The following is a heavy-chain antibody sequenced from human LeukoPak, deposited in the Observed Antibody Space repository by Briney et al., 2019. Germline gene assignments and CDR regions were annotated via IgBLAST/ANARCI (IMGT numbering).Heavy chain of an antibody. V-gene: IGHV3-21*04. CDR1: GFTFSSYS. CDR3: AIAQSWDELFDS. Sequence: GGSLRLSCAASGFTFSSYSMNWVRQAPGKGLEWVSSISSSSSYIYYADSVKGRFTISRDNAKNSLYLQMNSLRDEDSAVYYCAIAQSWDELFDSWGQGTLVTVSS. J-gene: IGHJ4*02. D-gene: IGHD1-26*01. CDR2: ISSSSSYI.